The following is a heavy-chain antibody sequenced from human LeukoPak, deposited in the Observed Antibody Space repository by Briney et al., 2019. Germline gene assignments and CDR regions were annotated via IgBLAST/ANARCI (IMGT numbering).Heavy chain of an antibody. CDR1: GFTFSSYV. CDR2: ISGSGDST. V-gene: IGHV3-23*01. Sequence: GGSLRVSCAASGFTFSSYVMTWFRQAPGKGLEWVSVISGSGDSTYYADSVKGRFTISRDNSMNTLYLQMNSLRAEDTAIYYCATDPGTMIVVPWGQGTLVTVSS. CDR3: ATDPGTMIVVP. D-gene: IGHD3-22*01. J-gene: IGHJ4*02.